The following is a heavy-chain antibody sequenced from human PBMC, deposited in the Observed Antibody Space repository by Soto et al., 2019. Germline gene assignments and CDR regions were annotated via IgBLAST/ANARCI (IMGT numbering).Heavy chain of an antibody. CDR2: ISGSGSST. CDR1: GFTFSSYA. J-gene: IGHJ5*02. V-gene: IGHV3-23*01. Sequence: GGSLRLSCAASGFTFSSYAMSWVRQAPVKGLEWVSAISGSGSSTYYADSVKGRFTISRDNSENTLYLQMNSLRAEDTAVYYCAKDPTNHDFWSGYYSQNWFDPWGQGTLVTVSS. D-gene: IGHD3-3*01. CDR3: AKDPTNHDFWSGYYSQNWFDP.